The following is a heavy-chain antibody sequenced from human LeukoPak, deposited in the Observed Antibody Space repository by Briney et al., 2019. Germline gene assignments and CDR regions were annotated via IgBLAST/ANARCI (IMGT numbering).Heavy chain of an antibody. CDR3: ASIYYDYVWGSYRFDY. D-gene: IGHD3-16*02. Sequence: SQTLSLTCTVSGGSISSGDYYWSWIRQPPGKGLEWIGYIYYSGSTYYNPSLKSRVTISVDTSKNQFSLKLSSVTAADTAVYYCASIYYDYVWGSYRFDYWAQGTLVTVSS. J-gene: IGHJ4*02. V-gene: IGHV4-30-4*08. CDR2: IYYSGST. CDR1: GGSISSGDYY.